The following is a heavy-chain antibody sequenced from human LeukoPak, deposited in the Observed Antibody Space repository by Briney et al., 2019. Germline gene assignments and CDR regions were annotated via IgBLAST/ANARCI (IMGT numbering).Heavy chain of an antibody. CDR2: INHSGST. V-gene: IGHV4-34*01. CDR3: ARHMVYYYDSSGHGFDV. D-gene: IGHD3-22*01. CDR1: GGSFSGYY. J-gene: IGHJ3*01. Sequence: SETLSLTCAVYGGSFSGYYWSWIRQPPGKGLEWIGEINHSGSTNYNPSLKSRVTISVDTSKNQFSLKLSSVTPADTAVYYCARHMVYYYDSSGHGFDVWGQGTMVTVSS.